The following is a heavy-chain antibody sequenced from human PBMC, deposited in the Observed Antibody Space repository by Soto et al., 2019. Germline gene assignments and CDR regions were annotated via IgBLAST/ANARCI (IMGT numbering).Heavy chain of an antibody. CDR1: GGTFSSYA. D-gene: IGHD5-12*01. V-gene: IGHV1-69*01. CDR3: ARGDGYNYGFDY. J-gene: IGHJ4*02. CDR2: IIPIFGTA. Sequence: QVQLVQSGAEVKKPGSSVKVSCKASGGTFSSYAISWVRQAPGQGLEWMGGIIPIFGTANYAQKFQGRVTITADESTSTAYMELSSLRSEDTXXXXCARGDGYNYGFDYWGQGTLVTVSS.